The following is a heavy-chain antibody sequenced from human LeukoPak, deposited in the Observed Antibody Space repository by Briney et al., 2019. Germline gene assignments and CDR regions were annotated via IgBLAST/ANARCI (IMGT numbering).Heavy chain of an antibody. CDR1: GYTFTSYG. V-gene: IGHV1-18*01. CDR3: ASEREYSSGWYLAVY. J-gene: IGHJ4*02. D-gene: IGHD6-19*01. Sequence: ASVKVSCKASGYTFTSYGISWVRQAPGQGLEWMGWISAYNGNTNYAQKLQGRVTMTTGTSTSTAYMELRSLRSDDTAVYYCASEREYSSGWYLAVYWGQGTLVTVSS. CDR2: ISAYNGNT.